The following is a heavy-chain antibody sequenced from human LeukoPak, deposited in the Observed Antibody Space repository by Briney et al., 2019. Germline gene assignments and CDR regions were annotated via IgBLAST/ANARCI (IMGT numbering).Heavy chain of an antibody. CDR2: IWYDGSNE. Sequence: GRSLRLSCAASGFTFSRYGMHWVRQAPGKGLEWVAVIWYDGSNEYYVDSVKGRFTISRDNSKNTLYLQMNSLRAEDTAVYFCASGATTRLDYWGQGTLVTVSS. CDR3: ASGATTRLDY. J-gene: IGHJ4*02. D-gene: IGHD1-26*01. CDR1: GFTFSRYG. V-gene: IGHV3-33*01.